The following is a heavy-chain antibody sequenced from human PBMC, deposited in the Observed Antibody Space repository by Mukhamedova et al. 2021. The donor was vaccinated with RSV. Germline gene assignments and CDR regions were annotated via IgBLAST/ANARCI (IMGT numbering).Heavy chain of an antibody. Sequence: GGGSSTYYGDFVKGRFTISRDKSKNTLCLQMNSLRAEDTAVYYCAKGRISYYDSSGYYSGDAFDIWGQGTVVTVSS. D-gene: IGHD3-22*01. J-gene: IGHJ3*02. CDR2: GGGSST. V-gene: IGHV3-23*03. CDR3: AKGRISYYDSSGYYSGDAFDI.